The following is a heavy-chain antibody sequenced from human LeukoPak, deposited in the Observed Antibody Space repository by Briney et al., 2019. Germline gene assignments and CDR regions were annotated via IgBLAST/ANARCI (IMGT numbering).Heavy chain of an antibody. CDR3: AKDQDVAAAGTWGSIDY. Sequence: GGSLRLSCAASGFTFSSYGMHWVRQAPGKGLEWVAVISYDGSNKYYADSVKGRFTISRDNSKNTLYLQMNSLRAEDTAVYYCAKDQDVAAAGTWGSIDYWGQGTLVTVSS. D-gene: IGHD6-13*01. J-gene: IGHJ4*02. CDR2: ISYDGSNK. V-gene: IGHV3-30*18. CDR1: GFTFSSYG.